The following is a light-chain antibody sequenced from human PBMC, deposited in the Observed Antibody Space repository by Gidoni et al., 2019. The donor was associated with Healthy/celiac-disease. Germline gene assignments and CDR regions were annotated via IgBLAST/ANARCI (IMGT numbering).Light chain of an antibody. J-gene: IGKJ5*01. Sequence: DTGMTQRPDSLAVSLGERATINSKSSQSVLYSSNNKNYLAWYQQKPGQPPKLLIYCASTRESGVPDRFSGSGSGTDFTLTISSLQAEDVAVYYCQQYYSTPSITFGQXTRLEIK. CDR2: CAS. V-gene: IGKV4-1*01. CDR1: QSVLYSSNNKNY. CDR3: QQYYSTPSIT.